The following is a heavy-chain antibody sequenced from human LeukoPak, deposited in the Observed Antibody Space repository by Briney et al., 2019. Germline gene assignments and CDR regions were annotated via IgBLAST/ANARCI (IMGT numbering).Heavy chain of an antibody. Sequence: GSLRLSCATSGFTFDTNAMSWVRQAPGKGLEWVSTIGNTETFYADSVTGRFTISRDNSKNTVYLHMNSLRVEDTAVSYCAKDWIQFNRVFDCFDSWGQGTLVTVSS. CDR2: IGNTET. V-gene: IGHV3-23*01. CDR1: GFTFDTNA. J-gene: IGHJ4*02. CDR3: AKDWIQFNRVFDCFDS. D-gene: IGHD2-21*01.